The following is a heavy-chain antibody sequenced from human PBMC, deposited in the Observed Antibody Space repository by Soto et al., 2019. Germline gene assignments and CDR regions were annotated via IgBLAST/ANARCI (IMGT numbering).Heavy chain of an antibody. V-gene: IGHV5-51*01. CDR2: IYPGDSDT. D-gene: IGHD2-21*02. CDR3: ARQRHGGNSGAHFDY. Sequence: GESLKISCKGSGYSLTSYWIGWVRQMPGKGLEWMGIIYPGDSDTRYSPSFQGQVTISADKSISTAYLQWSSLKASDTAMYYCARQRHGGNSGAHFDYWSQGTLVTVSS. CDR1: GYSLTSYW. J-gene: IGHJ4*02.